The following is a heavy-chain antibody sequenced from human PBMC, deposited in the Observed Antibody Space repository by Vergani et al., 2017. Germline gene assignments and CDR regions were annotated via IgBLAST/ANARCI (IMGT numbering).Heavy chain of an antibody. CDR3: ARSSGWYDY. CDR1: GYTFTNSY. Sequence: QVQLVQSGAEVKKPGASVKVSCKASGYTFTNSYMQWVRQAPGQGREWMGIINPSGGSTSYAQKFQGRVTMTRDTSTSTVYMELSSLRSEDTAMYYCARSSGWYDYWGQGTLVTVSS. J-gene: IGHJ4*02. CDR2: INPSGGST. V-gene: IGHV1-46*01. D-gene: IGHD6-19*01.